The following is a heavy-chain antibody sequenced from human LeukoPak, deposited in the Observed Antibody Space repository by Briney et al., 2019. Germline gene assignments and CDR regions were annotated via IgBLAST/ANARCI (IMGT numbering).Heavy chain of an antibody. CDR1: GFTFSRYA. CDR3: AKEVVYETDYYYYYGMDV. V-gene: IGHV3-23*01. Sequence: GGSLRLSCAASGFTFSRYAMSWVRQAPGKGLEWVSAISGSGGSTYYADSVKGRFTISRDNSKNTLYLQMNSLRAEDTAVYYCAKEVVYETDYYYYYGMDVWGQGTTVTVSS. CDR2: ISGSGGST. D-gene: IGHD2-15*01. J-gene: IGHJ6*02.